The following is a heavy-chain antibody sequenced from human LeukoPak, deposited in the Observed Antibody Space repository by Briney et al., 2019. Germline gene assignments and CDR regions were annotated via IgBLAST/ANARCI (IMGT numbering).Heavy chain of an antibody. CDR2: IKSKTDGGTA. CDR1: GFAFTNAW. V-gene: IGHV3-15*07. J-gene: IGHJ4*02. Sequence: GGSLRLSCAASGFAFTNAWMNWVRQAPGKGLEWVGRIKSKTDGGTADYAAPVKGRFTISRDNSKNTLYLQMNSLKTEDTAVYYCTTADSSGRFLIDYWGQGTLVTVSS. D-gene: IGHD3-22*01. CDR3: TTADSSGRFLIDY.